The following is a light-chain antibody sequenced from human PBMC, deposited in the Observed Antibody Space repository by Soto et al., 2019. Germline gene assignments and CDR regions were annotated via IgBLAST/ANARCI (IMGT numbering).Light chain of an antibody. Sequence: EIVLTQSPGTLSFSPGEGATLSCRARQSVTSSYLAWYQQKRGQAPRLLMYDASSRATGIPDRFSGSGSGTDFTLTISRLEPEDFAVYFCQQYASSPLTFGGGTKVDIK. V-gene: IGKV3-20*01. CDR2: DAS. CDR3: QQYASSPLT. CDR1: QSVTSSY. J-gene: IGKJ4*01.